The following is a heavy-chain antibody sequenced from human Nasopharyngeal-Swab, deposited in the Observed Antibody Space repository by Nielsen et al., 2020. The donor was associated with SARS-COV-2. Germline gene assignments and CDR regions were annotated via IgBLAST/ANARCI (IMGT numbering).Heavy chain of an antibody. J-gene: IGHJ5*02. V-gene: IGHV5-10-1*01. CDR2: IDPSDSYT. D-gene: IGHD4-23*01. Sequence: VRQMPGKGLEWMGRIDPSDSYTNYSPSFQGHVTISGDKSISTAYLQWSSLKASDTAMYYCATLTVGGNNWFDPWDQGTLVTVSS. CDR3: ATLTVGGNNWFDP.